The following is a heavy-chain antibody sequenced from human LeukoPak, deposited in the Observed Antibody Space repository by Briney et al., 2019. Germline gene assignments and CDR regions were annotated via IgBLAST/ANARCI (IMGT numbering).Heavy chain of an antibody. V-gene: IGHV4-39*01. CDR2: IYYSGST. J-gene: IGHJ4*02. CDR3: ARQLGFRRFDDY. Sequence: PSETLSLTCTVSGGSISSSSYYWGWIRQPPGKGLEWIGTIYYSGSTYYNPSLKSRVTISVDTSKNNFSLKLSSVTAADTAVYYCARQLGFRRFDDYWGQGTLVTVSS. CDR1: GGSISSSSYY. D-gene: IGHD7-27*01.